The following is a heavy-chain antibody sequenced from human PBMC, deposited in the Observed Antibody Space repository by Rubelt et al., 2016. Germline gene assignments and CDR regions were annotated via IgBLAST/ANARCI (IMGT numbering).Heavy chain of an antibody. V-gene: IGHV2-70*01. Sequence: QVTLRESGPALVKPTQTLTLTCTFSGFSLSTSGMCVSWIRQPPGKALEWLALIDWDDDKYYSTSLKTRLTISKDTSKNQVGLKMTNRYPVDTATYYCARIAVAGTGFDYWGQGTLVTVSS. D-gene: IGHD6-19*01. CDR1: GFSLSTSGMC. CDR3: ARIAVAGTGFDY. CDR2: IDWDDDK. J-gene: IGHJ4*02.